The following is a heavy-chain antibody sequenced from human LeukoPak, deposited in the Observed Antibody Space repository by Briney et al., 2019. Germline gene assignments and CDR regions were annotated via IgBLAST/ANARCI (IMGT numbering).Heavy chain of an antibody. D-gene: IGHD6-13*01. Sequence: SETLSLTCTVSGGSISSSSYYWGWIRQPPGKGLEWIGSIYYSGSTYYNPSLKSRVTISVDTSKNQFSLKLSSVTAADTAVYYCAGARILYSSSWGDYYYYYYMDVWGKGTTVTVSS. J-gene: IGHJ6*03. CDR1: GGSISSSSYY. CDR3: AGARILYSSSWGDYYYYYYMDV. CDR2: IYYSGST. V-gene: IGHV4-39*07.